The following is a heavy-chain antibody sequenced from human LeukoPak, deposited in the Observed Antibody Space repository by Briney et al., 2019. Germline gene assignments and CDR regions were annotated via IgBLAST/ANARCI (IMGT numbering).Heavy chain of an antibody. Sequence: SETLSLTCTVSGDSISRGSYYWGWIRQPPGKGLEWIATIYYSGTTYYNPSLKSRVTISVDTSKSQFSLKLTSVTASDTAMYYCARHRTVDRGCYEFDYWGQGALVSVSS. CDR2: IYYSGTT. CDR3: ARHRTVDRGCYEFDY. CDR1: GDSISRGSYY. D-gene: IGHD6-19*01. V-gene: IGHV4-39*01. J-gene: IGHJ4*02.